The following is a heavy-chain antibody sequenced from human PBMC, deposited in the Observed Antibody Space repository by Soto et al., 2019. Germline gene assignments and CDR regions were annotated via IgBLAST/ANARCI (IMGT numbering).Heavy chain of an antibody. V-gene: IGHV1-2*02. J-gene: IGHJ3*02. CDR2: INPNGGGT. CDR3: GRDDVFDI. Sequence: AAVKVSCKASGYTLTAHYIHWVRQAPGQGLEWMGWINPNGGGTNYAQRFQGRVTMTRDTSTNTAYVEVSRLRSDDTAVYYCGRDDVFDIWGQGTMVTVSS. CDR1: GYTLTAHY.